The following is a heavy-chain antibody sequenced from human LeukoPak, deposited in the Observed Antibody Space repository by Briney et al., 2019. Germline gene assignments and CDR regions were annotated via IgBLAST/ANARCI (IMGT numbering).Heavy chain of an antibody. CDR1: GFTFDYYA. CDR3: AKDMVGWPTWGFDP. J-gene: IGHJ5*02. Sequence: GGSLRLSCAASGFTFDYYAMHWVRQAPGKCLEWVSLISGDGGSTYYADSVKGRFTISRDNSKNSLYLQMNSLRTEDTALYYCAKDMVGWPTWGFDPWRQGTLVTVSS. V-gene: IGHV3-43*02. D-gene: IGHD2-15*01. CDR2: ISGDGGST.